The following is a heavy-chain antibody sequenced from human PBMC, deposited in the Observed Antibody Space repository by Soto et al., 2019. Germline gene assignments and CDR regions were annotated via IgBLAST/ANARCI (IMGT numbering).Heavy chain of an antibody. D-gene: IGHD1-26*01. Sequence: GGSLRLSCAASGFTVSSNYMSWVRQAPGKGLEWVSVIYSGGSTYYADSVKGRFTISRDNSKNTLYLQMNSLRAEDTAVYYCAAPWGATDHDAFDIWGQGTMVTVS. J-gene: IGHJ3*02. CDR1: GFTVSSNY. CDR2: IYSGGST. V-gene: IGHV3-53*01. CDR3: AAPWGATDHDAFDI.